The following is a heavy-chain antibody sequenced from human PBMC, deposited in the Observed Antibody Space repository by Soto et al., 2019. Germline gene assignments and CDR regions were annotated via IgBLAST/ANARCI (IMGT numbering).Heavy chain of an antibody. CDR3: ARAGGLGAVAADY. CDR1: GGSISSVGYS. CDR2: IYHSGST. V-gene: IGHV4-30-2*01. D-gene: IGHD6-19*01. J-gene: IGHJ4*02. Sequence: QLQLQESGSGLVKPSQTLSLPCAVSGGSISSVGYSWSWFRQPPGKGREWIGYIYHSGSTYYNPSLKSRVTISVDRSKNQFSLKLSSVTAADTAVYYCARAGGLGAVAADYWGQGTLVTVSS.